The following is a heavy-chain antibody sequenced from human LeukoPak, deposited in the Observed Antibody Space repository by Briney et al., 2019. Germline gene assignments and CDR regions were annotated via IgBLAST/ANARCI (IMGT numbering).Heavy chain of an antibody. CDR1: GFTFSSYS. CDR2: ISSSSSYI. Sequence: GGSLRLSCAASGFTFSSYSMNWVRQAPGKELEWVSSISSSSSYIYYADSVKGRFTISRDNAKNSLYLQMNSLRAEDTAVYYCARDRRGYSYGGLDAFDIWGQGTMATVSS. J-gene: IGHJ3*02. CDR3: ARDRRGYSYGGLDAFDI. D-gene: IGHD5-18*01. V-gene: IGHV3-21*01.